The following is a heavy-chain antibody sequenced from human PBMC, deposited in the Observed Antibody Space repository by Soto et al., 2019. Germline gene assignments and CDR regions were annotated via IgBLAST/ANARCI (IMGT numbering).Heavy chain of an antibody. CDR1: GGSFSGFY. J-gene: IGHJ6*02. V-gene: IGHV4-34*01. CDR3: ARARYYGSGRHGMDV. CDR2: INHSGRT. Sequence: PSETLSLTCAVYGGSFSGFYWTWIRQPPGKGLEWIGEINHSGRTNDNPSLKSRVTVSVDTSKNQFSPNLTSVTAADTGVYYCARARYYGSGRHGMDVWGQGTTVTVYS. D-gene: IGHD3-10*01.